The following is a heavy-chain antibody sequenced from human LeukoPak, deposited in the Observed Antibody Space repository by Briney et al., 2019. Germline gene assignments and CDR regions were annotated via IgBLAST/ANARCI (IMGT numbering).Heavy chain of an antibody. CDR3: TRDPPAVTTNTYG. V-gene: IGHV3-66*01. Sequence: QPGGSLRLSCTASGFTVTNNYMNWVRQAPGKGLEWVSLIYSGGDTYYADSVKGRFTISRDSSKNTMHLQMNSLRAEDTAMYYCTRDPPAVTTNTYGWGQGTLVTVSS. J-gene: IGHJ4*02. CDR1: GFTVTNNY. D-gene: IGHD6-19*01. CDR2: IYSGGDT.